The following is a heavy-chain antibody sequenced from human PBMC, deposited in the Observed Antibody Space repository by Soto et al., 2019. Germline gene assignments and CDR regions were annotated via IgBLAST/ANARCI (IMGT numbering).Heavy chain of an antibody. D-gene: IGHD1-1*01. Sequence: QVLLVESGGGLVKAGGSLRLSCAASGFIFSDYYMSWVRQTPGKGLEWVSYISTRCTYTNYADSVKGRFTISRDNTKNSLYLQMDSLRVEDTAVYYCARDLAWKRGKVGRYYYGMDVWGQGTTVTVSS. J-gene: IGHJ6*02. CDR1: GFIFSDYY. CDR3: ARDLAWKRGKVGRYYYGMDV. V-gene: IGHV3-11*06. CDR2: ISTRCTYT.